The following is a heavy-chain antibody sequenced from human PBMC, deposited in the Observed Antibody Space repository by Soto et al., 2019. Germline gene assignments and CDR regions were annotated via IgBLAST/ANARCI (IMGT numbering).Heavy chain of an antibody. J-gene: IGHJ6*02. CDR2: LSAYNGNT. Sequence: ASVKVSCKASGYTFTCYGISWVRQAPLQGLEWMGWLSAYNGNTNYAQKLQGRVTMTTDTSTSTAYMELRSLRSDDTAVYYCAGGRIRIFGRANSPGVWGQGAKVTVSS. CDR1: GYTFTCYG. CDR3: AGGRIRIFGRANSPGV. V-gene: IGHV1-18*01. D-gene: IGHD3-3*01.